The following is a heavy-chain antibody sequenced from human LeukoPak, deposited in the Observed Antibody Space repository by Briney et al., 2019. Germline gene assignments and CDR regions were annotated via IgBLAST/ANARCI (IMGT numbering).Heavy chain of an antibody. D-gene: IGHD6-19*01. CDR2: INAGNGNT. V-gene: IGHV1-3*01. J-gene: IGHJ6*02. CDR3: ARDSSGWRIYYYYGMDV. Sequence: ASVKVSCKASGYTFTSYAMHWVRQAPGQRLEWMGWINAGNGNTKYSQKFQGRVTITRDTSASTAYMELSSLRSEDTAVYYCARDSSGWRIYYYYGMDVWGQGTTVTVSS. CDR1: GYTFTSYA.